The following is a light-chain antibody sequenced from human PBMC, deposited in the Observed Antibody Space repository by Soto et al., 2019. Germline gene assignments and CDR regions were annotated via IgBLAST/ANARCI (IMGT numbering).Light chain of an antibody. Sequence: EIVLTQSPATLSFSPGEGATLSCRASQSVDKYLVWYQQKPGQAPRLLIYDASSRATDIPARFSGSGSGTDFSLTITSLEPEDFAVYYCQQRTNWPLTFGGGTKLEIK. CDR3: QQRTNWPLT. V-gene: IGKV3-11*01. CDR2: DAS. J-gene: IGKJ4*01. CDR1: QSVDKY.